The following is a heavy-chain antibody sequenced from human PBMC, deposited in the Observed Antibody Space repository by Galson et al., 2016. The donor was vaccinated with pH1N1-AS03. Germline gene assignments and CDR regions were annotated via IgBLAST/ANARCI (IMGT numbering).Heavy chain of an antibody. CDR1: GHSFDSYW. J-gene: IGHJ5*02. D-gene: IGHD1-14*01. CDR3: ARQGTTVTANHVWLDT. V-gene: IGHV5-10-1*01. Sequence: SGAEVKKPGESLRISCQGSGHSFDSYWITWVRQMPGKGLEWMGRINPLDSYNDYNPSFQGHVSFSVDKSIHTAYLQWSSLEASDTGIHYCARQGTTVTANHVWLDTWGQGTLVTVSS. CDR2: INPLDSYN.